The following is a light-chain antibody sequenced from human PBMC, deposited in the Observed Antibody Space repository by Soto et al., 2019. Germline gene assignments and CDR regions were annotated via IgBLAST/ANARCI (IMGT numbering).Light chain of an antibody. CDR2: DAS. J-gene: IGKJ1*01. Sequence: GYRVAITCRAIQTISTWMAWYQQKPGKAPKLLVYDASTLQSGVASRFSGSGSGTEFTLIISGLQPDDSATYYCQQYTNTNNPWMFGQGTKVAIK. CDR1: QTISTW. CDR3: QQYTNTNNPWM. V-gene: IGKV1-5*01.